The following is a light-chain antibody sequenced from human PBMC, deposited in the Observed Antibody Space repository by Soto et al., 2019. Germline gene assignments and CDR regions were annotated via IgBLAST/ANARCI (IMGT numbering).Light chain of an antibody. CDR2: DVN. CDR3: SSYTTTNILEV. Sequence: QSALTQPASVSGSPGQSITISCTGTSSDLGGYNFVSWYQQYPGKVPKLMIYDVNNRPSGVSNRFSGSKSGNTASLTISGLQAEDEADYYCSSYTTTNILEVFGTGTKLTVL. CDR1: SSDLGGYNF. J-gene: IGLJ1*01. V-gene: IGLV2-14*01.